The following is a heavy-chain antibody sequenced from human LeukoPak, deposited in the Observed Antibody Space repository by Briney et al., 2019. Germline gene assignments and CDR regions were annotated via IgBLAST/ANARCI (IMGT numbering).Heavy chain of an antibody. Sequence: SETLSLTCTVSGGSISSYYWSWIRQPPGKGLEWIGYIYYSGSTNYNPSLKSRVTISVDTSKNQFSLKLSSVTAADTAVYYCARLPGELVRPSYFDYWGQGTLVTVSS. CDR3: ARLPGELVRPSYFDY. CDR1: GGSISSYY. V-gene: IGHV4-59*08. J-gene: IGHJ4*02. CDR2: IYYSGST. D-gene: IGHD6-13*01.